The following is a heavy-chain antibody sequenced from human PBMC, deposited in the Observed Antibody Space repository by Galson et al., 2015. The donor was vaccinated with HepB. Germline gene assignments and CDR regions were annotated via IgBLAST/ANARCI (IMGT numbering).Heavy chain of an antibody. CDR3: AKDQDDFYASGMDV. J-gene: IGHJ6*02. CDR1: GFTFSSYG. Sequence: SLRLSCAASGFTFSSYGMHWVRQAPGKGLEWVAVISYDGSNKYYADSVKGRFTISRDSSKNTLYLQMNSLRAEGTAVYYCAKDQDDFYASGMDVWGQGTTVTVSS. D-gene: IGHD2-21*02. V-gene: IGHV3-30*18. CDR2: ISYDGSNK.